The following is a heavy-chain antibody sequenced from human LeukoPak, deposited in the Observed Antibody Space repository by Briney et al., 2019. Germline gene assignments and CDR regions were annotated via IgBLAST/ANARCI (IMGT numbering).Heavy chain of an antibody. Sequence: GGSLRLSCAASGFTFDDYGMSWVRQAPGKGLEWVACIYPDGNNKDYADSVKGRFITSRDNSKNILFLQMNSLRAADTAVYYCALATGWDQVVPVNYYYYYMDVWGKGTTVTISS. CDR2: IYPDGNNK. V-gene: IGHV3-30*02. CDR1: GFTFDDYG. J-gene: IGHJ6*03. D-gene: IGHD2-2*01. CDR3: ALATGWDQVVPVNYYYYYMDV.